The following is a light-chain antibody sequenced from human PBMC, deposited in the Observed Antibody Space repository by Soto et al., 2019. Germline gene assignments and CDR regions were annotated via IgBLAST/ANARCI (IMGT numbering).Light chain of an antibody. CDR3: QQYKSYPWT. J-gene: IGKJ1*01. CDR1: QSVDIY. Sequence: DIQMTQSPSTLSASVGDRVTITCRARQSVDIYLAWYQQKPGKAPKLLIYRASNLHSGVPSRFSGHGSGTDFTVTISSLQPGDSATYYCQQYKSYPWTFGQGTKMEIK. CDR2: RAS. V-gene: IGKV1-5*03.